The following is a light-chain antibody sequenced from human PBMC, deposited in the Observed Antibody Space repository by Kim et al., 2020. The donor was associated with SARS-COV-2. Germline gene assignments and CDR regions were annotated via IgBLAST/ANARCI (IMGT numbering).Light chain of an antibody. Sequence: GKTVTTSCTGSSGSIATNYVQWYQQRPGSAPTTVIYEDNQSPSGVPDRFSGSIDSSSNSASLTISGLKTEDEADYYCQSYDSSNWVFGGGTQLTVL. J-gene: IGLJ3*02. CDR1: SGSIATNY. CDR2: EDN. V-gene: IGLV6-57*02. CDR3: QSYDSSNWV.